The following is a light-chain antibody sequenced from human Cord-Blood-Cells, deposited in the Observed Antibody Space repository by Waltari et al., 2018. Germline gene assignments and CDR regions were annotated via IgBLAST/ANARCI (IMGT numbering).Light chain of an antibody. CDR2: GAS. Sequence: EIVLTQSPGTLSLSPGERATLSCRASQSVSSSYLAWYQQKPGQAPRLLIYGASSRATGIPDRFSDSGSGTDFTLPISRLEPEDFAVYYCQQYGSSPYSFGQGTKLEIK. CDR3: QQYGSSPYS. CDR1: QSVSSSY. V-gene: IGKV3-20*01. J-gene: IGKJ2*03.